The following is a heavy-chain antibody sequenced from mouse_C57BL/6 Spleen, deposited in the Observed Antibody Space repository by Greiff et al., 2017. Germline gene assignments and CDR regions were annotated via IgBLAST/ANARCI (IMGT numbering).Heavy chain of an antibody. CDR3: AITTVVAPNAMDY. V-gene: IGHV1-39*01. CDR1: GYSFTDYN. Sequence: QLQQSGPELVKPGASVKISCKASGYSFTDYNMNWVKQSNGKSLEWIGVLNPNYGTTSYNQKFKGKATLTVDQSSSTAYMQLNSLTSEDSAVYYCAITTVVAPNAMDYWGQGTSVTVSS. J-gene: IGHJ4*01. CDR2: LNPNYGTT. D-gene: IGHD1-1*01.